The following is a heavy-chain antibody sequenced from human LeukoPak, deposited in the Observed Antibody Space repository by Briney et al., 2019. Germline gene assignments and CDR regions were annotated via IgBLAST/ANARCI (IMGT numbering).Heavy chain of an antibody. Sequence: PSETLSLTCTVSGGSITSYHWGWIRQPPGKGRGWVGYIYYSGSSSYNPSLKSRVTISVDTSKNQFSLKLSSVTAADTGVYFCARVVMGITTDFDYGGQGTLVTVSS. J-gene: IGHJ4*02. CDR1: GGSITSYH. CDR3: ARVVMGITTDFDY. CDR2: IYYSGSS. V-gene: IGHV4-59*01. D-gene: IGHD3-22*01.